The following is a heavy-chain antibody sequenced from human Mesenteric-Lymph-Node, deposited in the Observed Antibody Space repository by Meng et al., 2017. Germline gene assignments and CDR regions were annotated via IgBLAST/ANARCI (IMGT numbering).Heavy chain of an antibody. J-gene: IGHJ4*01. CDR2: IYASGST. Sequence: SETLSLTCTVSGASISSGSYCWTCFRQPAGKGLEWIGHIYASGSTNYNPALKSRVTISADTYKNQFSLKLTSVTAADTAAYYCAREAGGTASYDYWGHGTLVTVSS. V-gene: IGHV4-61*10. CDR1: GASISSGSYC. D-gene: IGHD5-18*01. CDR3: AREAGGTASYDY.